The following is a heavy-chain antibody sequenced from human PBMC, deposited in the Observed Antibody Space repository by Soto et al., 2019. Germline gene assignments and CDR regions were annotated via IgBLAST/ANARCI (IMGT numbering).Heavy chain of an antibody. J-gene: IGHJ6*02. CDR1: LLTLSNNA. V-gene: IGHV3-23*01. CDR2: INIYEHGP. Sequence: GSLRLSCASCLLTLSNNALSCVRHRLGKGLEWVSAINIYEHGPYYVDSVRGRFTAFRDNSKNMVHLQMNDLRADVSAVYYCARGGVYGEEHYYTEMEVWGPRTTGTV. D-gene: IGHD4-17*01. CDR3: ARGGVYGEEHYYTEMEV.